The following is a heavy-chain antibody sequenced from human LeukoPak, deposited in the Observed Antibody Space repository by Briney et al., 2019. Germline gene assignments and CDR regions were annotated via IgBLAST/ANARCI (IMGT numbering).Heavy chain of an antibody. Sequence: GGSLRLSCAASGFSFGNYGMSWVRQAPGKGLEWVSAIGTSGTITHYADSVKGRFTISRDNSKNTLYLQMNSLRAGDTAVYYCARGRSFDYWGQGTLVTVSS. J-gene: IGHJ4*02. CDR3: ARGRSFDY. CDR2: IGTSGTIT. D-gene: IGHD5-24*01. CDR1: GFSFGNYG. V-gene: IGHV3-23*01.